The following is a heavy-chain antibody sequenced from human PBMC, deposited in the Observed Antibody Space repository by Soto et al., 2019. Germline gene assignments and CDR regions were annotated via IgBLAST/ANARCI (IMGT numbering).Heavy chain of an antibody. Sequence: QVQLVESGGGVVQPGRSLRLSCAASGFTFSSYGMHWVRQAPGKGLEWVAVISYDGSNKYYADSVKGRFTISSDNSKNTLYLQMNSLRAEDTAVYYCAKVSRGVINYYFDYWGQGTLVTVSS. J-gene: IGHJ4*02. CDR3: AKVSRGVINYYFDY. CDR1: GFTFSSYG. V-gene: IGHV3-30*18. D-gene: IGHD3-10*01. CDR2: ISYDGSNK.